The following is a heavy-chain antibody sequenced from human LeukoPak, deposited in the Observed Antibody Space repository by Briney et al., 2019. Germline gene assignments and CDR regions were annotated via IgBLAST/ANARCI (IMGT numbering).Heavy chain of an antibody. Sequence: PGGSLRLSCAASGSTFSSYAMHWVRQAPGKGLEWVAVISYDGSNKYYADSVKGRFTISRDNSKNTLYLQMNSLRAEDTAVYYCARASRYCSGGSCYRWFDPWGQGTLVTVSS. CDR1: GSTFSSYA. J-gene: IGHJ5*02. CDR2: ISYDGSNK. D-gene: IGHD2-15*01. V-gene: IGHV3-30-3*01. CDR3: ARASRYCSGGSCYRWFDP.